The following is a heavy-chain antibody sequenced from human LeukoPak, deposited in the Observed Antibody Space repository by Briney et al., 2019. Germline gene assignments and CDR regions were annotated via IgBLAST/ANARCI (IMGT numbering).Heavy chain of an antibody. V-gene: IGHV3-53*01. CDR2: IYSGGST. J-gene: IGHJ4*02. CDR3: ARDGSDVAGNRDY. D-gene: IGHD3-10*01. CDR1: GFTVSSNY. Sequence: PGGSLRLSCVPSGFTVSSNYMSWVRQAPGKGLEWVSVIYSGGSTYYADSVKARFTIPRDNSKNTLYLQMNSLRAEDTAVYYCARDGSDVAGNRDYWGQGTLVTVSS.